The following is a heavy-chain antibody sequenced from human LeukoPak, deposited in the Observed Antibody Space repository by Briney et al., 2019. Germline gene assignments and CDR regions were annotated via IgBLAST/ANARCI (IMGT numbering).Heavy chain of an antibody. CDR3: ARGIAARHYNWFDP. J-gene: IGHJ5*02. CDR1: GYTLTSYG. Sequence: VASVKVSCKASGYTLTSYGISWVRQAPGQGLEWMGWISAYNGNTNYAQKLQGRVTMTTDTSTSTAYMELRSLRSDDTAVYYCARGIAARHYNWFDPWGQGTLVTVSS. V-gene: IGHV1-18*01. CDR2: ISAYNGNT. D-gene: IGHD6-6*01.